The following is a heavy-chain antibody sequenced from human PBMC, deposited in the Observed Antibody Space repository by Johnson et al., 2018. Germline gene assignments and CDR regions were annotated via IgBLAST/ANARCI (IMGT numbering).Heavy chain of an antibody. J-gene: IGHJ6*02. V-gene: IGHV3-23*04. Sequence: VQLVQSGGGVVQPGGSXRLSCSASGFTLSSYDMSWFSRYAMSWVRQAPGKGLEWVSPIRGSTSRTFHADSVRGRFTISRDHSKNTLYLQMNSLGADDTAVYYCAKGMVAVGSSDFWGGPGYGMDVWGQGTTVIVSS. CDR3: AKGMVAVGSSDFWGGPGYGMDV. D-gene: IGHD3-3*01. CDR2: IRGSTSRT. CDR1: GFTLSSYDMSWFSRYA.